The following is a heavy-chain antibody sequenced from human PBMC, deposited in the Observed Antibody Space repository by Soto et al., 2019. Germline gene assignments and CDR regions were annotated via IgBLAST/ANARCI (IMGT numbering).Heavy chain of an antibody. D-gene: IGHD2-2*02. V-gene: IGHV3-13*01. CDR2: IGTAGDT. J-gene: IGHJ4*02. CDR1: GFTFSSYD. CDR3: ARGARYCSSTSCYNFDY. Sequence: GGSLRLSCAASGFTFSSYDMHWVRQATGKGLEWVSAIGTAGDTYYPGSVKGRFTISRENAKNSLYLQMNSLRAGDTAVYYCARGARYCSSTSCYNFDYWGQGTLVTVSS.